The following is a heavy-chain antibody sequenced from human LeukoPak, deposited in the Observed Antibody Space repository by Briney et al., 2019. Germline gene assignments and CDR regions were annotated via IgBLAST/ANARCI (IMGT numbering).Heavy chain of an antibody. J-gene: IGHJ4*02. CDR3: ARRKNDCSGGSCYGYYFDY. D-gene: IGHD2-15*01. CDR2: ISAYNGNT. Sequence: ASVKVSCRASGYTFTSYGISWVRQAPGQGLEWMGWISAYNGNTSYAQKLQGRVTMTTDTSTSTAYMELRSLRSDDTAVYYCARRKNDCSGGSCYGYYFDYWGQGTLVTVSS. V-gene: IGHV1-18*01. CDR1: GYTFTSYG.